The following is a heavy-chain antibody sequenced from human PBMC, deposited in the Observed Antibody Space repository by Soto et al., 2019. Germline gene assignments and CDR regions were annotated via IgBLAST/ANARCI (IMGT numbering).Heavy chain of an antibody. CDR3: ARVVSIAAAGKEYSSGWQRGDYYYYGMDV. CDR2: IIPIFGTA. V-gene: IGHV1-69*01. D-gene: IGHD6-13*01. Sequence: QVQLVQSGAEVKKPGSSVKVSCKASGGTFSSYAISWVRQAPGQGLEWMGGIIPIFGTANYAQKFQGRVKITADESPSKAYMELSSLRSEDTAVYYCARVVSIAAAGKEYSSGWQRGDYYYYGMDVWGQGTTVTVSS. CDR1: GGTFSSYA. J-gene: IGHJ6*02.